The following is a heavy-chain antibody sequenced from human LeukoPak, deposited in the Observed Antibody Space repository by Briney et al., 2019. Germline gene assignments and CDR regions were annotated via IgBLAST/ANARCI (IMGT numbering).Heavy chain of an antibody. J-gene: IGHJ4*02. V-gene: IGHV3-23*01. Sequence: GGSLRLSCAASGFTFSSYAMSWVRQAPGKGLEWVSAISGSGGSTYYADSVKGRFTISRDNSKNTLYLQMNSLRAEDTAVYYCARIPYKLARGATIPYYFEYWGQGILVTVSS. CDR2: ISGSGGST. CDR3: ARIPYKLARGATIPYYFEY. CDR1: GFTFSSYA. D-gene: IGHD5-24*01.